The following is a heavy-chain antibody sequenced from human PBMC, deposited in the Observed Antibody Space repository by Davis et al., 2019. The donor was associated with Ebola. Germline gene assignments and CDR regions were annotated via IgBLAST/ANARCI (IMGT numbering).Heavy chain of an antibody. Sequence: GGSLRLSCAASGFTVSSNYMNWVRQAPGKGLEWVSVIYSGGSTYYADSVKGRFTISRDSSKNTLYVQMNSLRAEDTAVYYCARWSGSLNAFDIWGQGTMVTVSP. CDR3: ARWSGSLNAFDI. CDR2: IYSGGST. D-gene: IGHD3-3*01. CDR1: GFTVSSNY. J-gene: IGHJ3*02. V-gene: IGHV3-66*01.